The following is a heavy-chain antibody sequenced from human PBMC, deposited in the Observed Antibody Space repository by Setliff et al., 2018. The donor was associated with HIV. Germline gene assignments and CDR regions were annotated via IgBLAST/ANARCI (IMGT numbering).Heavy chain of an antibody. J-gene: IGHJ4*02. CDR2: MNPNNGNT. D-gene: IGHD6-19*01. Sequence: ASVKVSCKASGYNFTDYDINWVRQATGQGLEWMGWMNPNNGNTGYAEKFQGRVTMTRDTSISTAYMELSSLRSDDTAMYYCARDEGWLLDYWGQGTLVTVSS. CDR3: ARDEGWLLDY. V-gene: IGHV1-8*02. CDR1: GYNFTDYD.